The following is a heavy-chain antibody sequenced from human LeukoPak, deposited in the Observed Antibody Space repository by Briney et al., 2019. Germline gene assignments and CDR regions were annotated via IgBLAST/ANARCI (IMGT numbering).Heavy chain of an antibody. CDR2: IKSKTDGGTT. CDR3: TTRRAYCGGDCYSADY. D-gene: IGHD2-21*02. Sequence: TGGSLRLSCAASGFTFSNAWMSWVRQAPGKGLEWVGRIKSKTDGGTTDYAAPVKGRFTISRDDSKNTLYLQMNSLNTEDTAVYYCTTRRAYCGGDCYSADYWGQGTLVTVSS. V-gene: IGHV3-15*01. J-gene: IGHJ4*02. CDR1: GFTFSNAW.